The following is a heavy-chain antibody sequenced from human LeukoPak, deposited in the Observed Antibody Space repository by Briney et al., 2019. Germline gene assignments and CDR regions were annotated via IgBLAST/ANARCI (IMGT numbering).Heavy chain of an antibody. CDR2: IYYSGSS. CDR1: GGSINNGGYY. V-gene: IGHV4-30-4*01. Sequence: SETLSLTCTVSGGSINNGGYYWSWIRQHPGKGLEWIGYIYYSGSSYYNPSLKSRVTISVDTSKNHFSLNLSSVTAADTAVYYCARRWGRWPNFDYWGQGTLVTVSS. J-gene: IGHJ4*02. CDR3: ARRWGRWPNFDY. D-gene: IGHD4-23*01.